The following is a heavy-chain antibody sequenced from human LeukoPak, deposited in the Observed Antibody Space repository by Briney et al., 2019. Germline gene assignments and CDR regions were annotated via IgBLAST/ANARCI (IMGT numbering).Heavy chain of an antibody. D-gene: IGHD6-19*01. CDR3: ARDSSSGRYGYYGMDV. Sequence: GGSLRLSCAASGFTVSTNYMSWVRQAPGKGLEWVTVIYSGGSTYYADSVKGRFTISRDNAKNSLYLQMNSLRAEDTAVYYCARDSSSGRYGYYGMDVWGQGTTVTVSS. J-gene: IGHJ6*02. CDR2: IYSGGST. CDR1: GFTVSTNY. V-gene: IGHV3-66*01.